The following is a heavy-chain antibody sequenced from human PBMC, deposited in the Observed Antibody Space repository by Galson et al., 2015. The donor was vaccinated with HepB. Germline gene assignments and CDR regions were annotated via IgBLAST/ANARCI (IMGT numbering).Heavy chain of an antibody. V-gene: IGHV3-30-3*01. J-gene: IGHJ2*01. D-gene: IGHD5-24*01. CDR3: ARDVVPYNSWYFDL. CDR1: GFTFSSYA. CDR2: ISYDGSNK. Sequence: SLRLSCAASGFTFSSYAMHWVRQTPGKGLEWVAVISYDGSNKYYADSVKGRFTISRDNSKNTLYLQMNSLRAEDTAVYYCARDVVPYNSWYFDLWGRGTLVTVSS.